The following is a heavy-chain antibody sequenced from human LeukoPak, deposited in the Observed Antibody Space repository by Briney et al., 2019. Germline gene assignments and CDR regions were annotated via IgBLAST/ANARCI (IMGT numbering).Heavy chain of an antibody. CDR3: ARAEGANTFDY. CDR1: GGSISSGGYS. CDR2: IYHSGST. J-gene: IGHJ4*02. Sequence: SETLSLTCAVSGGSISSGGYSWSWIRQPPGKGLEWIGYIYHSGSTYYNPSLKSRVTISEDRSKNQFSLKLSSVTAADTAVYYCARAEGANTFDYWGQGTLVTVSS. D-gene: IGHD1-26*01. V-gene: IGHV4-30-2*01.